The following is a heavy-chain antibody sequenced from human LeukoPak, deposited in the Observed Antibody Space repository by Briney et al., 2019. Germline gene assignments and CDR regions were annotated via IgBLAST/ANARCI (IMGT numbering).Heavy chain of an antibody. V-gene: IGHV4-61*02. CDR2: IYTSGST. Sequence: SETLSLACTVSGGSISGGSDYWSWIRQPAGKGLEWIGRIYTSGSTNYNPSLKSRVTISVDTSKNQFSLKLSSVTAADTAVYYCARDSSSSGYFQHWGQGTLVTVPS. CDR3: ARDSSSSGYFQH. D-gene: IGHD6-6*01. CDR1: GGSISGGSDY. J-gene: IGHJ1*01.